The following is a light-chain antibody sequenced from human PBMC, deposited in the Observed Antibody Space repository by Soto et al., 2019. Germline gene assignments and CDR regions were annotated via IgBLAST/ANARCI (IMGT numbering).Light chain of an antibody. Sequence: DLQMTQSPSSVSASVGDRVTITCRASQSISNYLNWYQQKPGKVPKLLIYAASSLQSGVPSRFSGSGSGTDFTLTITGLQPEDFATYYSQQGYSTLPITVGPGTKVDMK. J-gene: IGKJ3*01. CDR1: QSISNY. CDR2: AAS. V-gene: IGKV1-39*01. CDR3: QQGYSTLPIT.